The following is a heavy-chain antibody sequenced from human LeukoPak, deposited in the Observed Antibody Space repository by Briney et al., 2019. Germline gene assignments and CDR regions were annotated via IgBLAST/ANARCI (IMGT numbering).Heavy chain of an antibody. J-gene: IGHJ3*02. CDR2: ISSSSSYI. V-gene: IGHV3-21*01. CDR3: ARELVRAFDI. Sequence: GGSLRLXCAASGFTFSSYSMNWVRQAPGKELESVSSISSSSSYIYYADSVKGRFTISRDNAKNSLYLQMSSLRAEDTAVYYCARELVRAFDIWGQGTMVTVSS. CDR1: GFTFSSYS.